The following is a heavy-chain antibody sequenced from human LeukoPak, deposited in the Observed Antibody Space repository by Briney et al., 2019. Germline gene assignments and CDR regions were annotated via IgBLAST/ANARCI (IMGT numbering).Heavy chain of an antibody. V-gene: IGHV1-69*05. CDR1: GGTFSSYA. CDR2: IIPIFGTA. CDR3: ARDAYCGGDCYQYFQR. D-gene: IGHD2-21*02. J-gene: IGHJ1*01. Sequence: SVKVSCKASGGTFSSYAISWVRQAPGQGLEWMGRIIPIFGTANYAQKFQGRVTITTDESASTAYMELSSLRSEDTAVYYCARDAYCGGDCYQYFQRWGQGTLVTVSS.